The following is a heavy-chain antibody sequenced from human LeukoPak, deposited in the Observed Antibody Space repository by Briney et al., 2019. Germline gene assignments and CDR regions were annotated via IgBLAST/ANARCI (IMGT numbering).Heavy chain of an antibody. CDR3: ARQSSGYFRYFDY. CDR1: GYSFTSYW. D-gene: IGHD3-22*01. V-gene: IGHV5-51*01. Sequence: GESLKISCKGSGYSFTSYWIGWVRQMPGKGLEWMGIIYPSDSDTKYSPSFQGQVTISADKPISTAYLQWSSLKASDTALYYCARQSSGYFRYFDYWGQGSLVTVSS. J-gene: IGHJ4*02. CDR2: IYPSDSDT.